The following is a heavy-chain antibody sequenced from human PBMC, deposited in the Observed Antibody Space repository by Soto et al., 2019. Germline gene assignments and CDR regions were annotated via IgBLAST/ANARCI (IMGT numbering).Heavy chain of an antibody. J-gene: IGHJ4*02. CDR3: AREGAAAAKMFDY. CDR1: GFTFTSYY. D-gene: IGHD6-13*01. V-gene: IGHV1-46*01. CDR2: INPYDDTT. Sequence: QVHLVQSGAEVKKPGASVKVSCKASGFTFTSYYMHWVRQAPGQGLEWMGLINPYDDTTDYAQKFQGRLTVTRDTSTNIVYMELSSRRSEDTAVYYCAREGAAAAKMFDYWDQGTLVTVSS.